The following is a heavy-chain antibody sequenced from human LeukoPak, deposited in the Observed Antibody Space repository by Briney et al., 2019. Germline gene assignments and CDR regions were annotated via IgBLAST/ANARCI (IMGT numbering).Heavy chain of an antibody. CDR2: ISGSSTAR. D-gene: IGHD3-3*01. J-gene: IGHJ4*02. Sequence: GGSLRLSCVASGFTFSSFTMNRVRQAPGKGLEWVSYISGSSTARYYADSVKGRFTISRDNARNSLYLQMNSLRAEDTAMYYCARVWGGYYPDYWGQGTLVTVSS. CDR3: ARVWGGYYPDY. V-gene: IGHV3-48*01. CDR1: GFTFSSFT.